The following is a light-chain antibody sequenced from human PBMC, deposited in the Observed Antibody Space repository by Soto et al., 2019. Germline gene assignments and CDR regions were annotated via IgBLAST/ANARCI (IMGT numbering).Light chain of an antibody. CDR3: CSYGGGYTPLL. Sequence: HSVLTQPRSVSGSPGQSVTISCTGTSSDVGGYNYVSWYQQHPGQAPKLMIYDVTKRPSGVPDRFSGSKSGNTASLSISGLQAEDEADYYCCSYGGGYTPLLFGGGTKLTVL. J-gene: IGLJ2*01. CDR1: SSDVGGYNY. V-gene: IGLV2-11*01. CDR2: DVT.